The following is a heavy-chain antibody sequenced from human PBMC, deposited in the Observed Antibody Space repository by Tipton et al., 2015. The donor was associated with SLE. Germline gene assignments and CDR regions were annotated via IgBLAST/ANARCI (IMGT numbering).Heavy chain of an antibody. CDR3: ARSGHIVVVVLGYFDV. CDR1: GGSISSDAYY. CDR2: IFYTGGT. V-gene: IGHV4-39*07. J-gene: IGHJ2*01. D-gene: IGHD2-21*01. Sequence: GLVKPSETLSLSCSVSGGSISSDAYYWAWIRQPPGKGLEWIGTIFYTGGTHYSPSLESRLTISLDASNNLLSLKLKSVTAADTAVYYCARSGHIVVVVLGYFDVWGRGTLVTVSS.